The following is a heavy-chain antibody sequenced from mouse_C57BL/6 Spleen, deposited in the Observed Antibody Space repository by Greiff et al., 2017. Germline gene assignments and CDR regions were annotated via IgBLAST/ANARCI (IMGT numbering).Heavy chain of an antibody. Sequence: EVKLMESGGGLVKPGGSLKLSCAASGFTFSSYAMSWVRQTPEQRLEWVATISDGGSYTYYPDNVKGRFTISRDNAKNNLYLQMSHLKSEDTAMYYCARGTGDFDYWGQGTTLTVSS. CDR1: GFTFSSYA. J-gene: IGHJ2*01. CDR3: ARGTGDFDY. V-gene: IGHV5-4*03. D-gene: IGHD3-3*01. CDR2: ISDGGSYT.